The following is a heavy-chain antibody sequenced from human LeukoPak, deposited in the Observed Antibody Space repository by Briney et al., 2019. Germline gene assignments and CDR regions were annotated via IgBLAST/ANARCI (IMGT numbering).Heavy chain of an antibody. CDR2: ISSSSSTI. CDR3: ARDGWDYYYSSGYFLFYY. V-gene: IGHV3-48*02. D-gene: IGHD3-22*01. CDR1: GFTFSSYW. J-gene: IGHJ4*02. Sequence: GGSLRLSCAASGFTFSSYWMYWVRQAPGKGLEWVSYISSSSSTIYYADSVKGRFTISRDNAKNSLYLQMNSLRDEDTAVYYCARDGWDYYYSSGYFLFYYWGQGTLVTVSS.